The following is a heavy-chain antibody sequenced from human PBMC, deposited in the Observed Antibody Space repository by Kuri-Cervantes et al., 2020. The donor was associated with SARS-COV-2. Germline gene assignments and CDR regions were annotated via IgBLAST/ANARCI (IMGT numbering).Heavy chain of an antibody. CDR3: ARDRVGSGIDYFDY. D-gene: IGHD3-10*01. CDR1: GFSFSSYM. V-gene: IGHV3-33*07. J-gene: IGHJ4*02. Sequence: GGSLRLSCAASGFSFSSYMMTWVRQAPGKGLEWVAVIWYDGSNKYYADSVKGRFTISRDNSKNTLYLQMNSLRAEDTAVYYCARDRVGSGIDYFDYWGQGTLVTVSS. CDR2: IWYDGSNK.